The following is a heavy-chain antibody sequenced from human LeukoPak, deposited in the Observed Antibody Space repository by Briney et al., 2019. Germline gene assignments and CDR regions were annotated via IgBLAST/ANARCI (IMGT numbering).Heavy chain of an antibody. J-gene: IGHJ4*02. Sequence: SETLSLTCTVSGGSISSYYYGWIRQPAGKGLEWIGRVSSSLGTNYNPSLKSRVTMSVDTTGNQLSLKLTSVTAAGTAVYYCARARTGTYYFFEYWGQGALVTVSS. V-gene: IGHV4-4*07. CDR3: ARARTGTYYFFEY. CDR2: VSSSLGT. CDR1: GGSISSYY. D-gene: IGHD2-8*02.